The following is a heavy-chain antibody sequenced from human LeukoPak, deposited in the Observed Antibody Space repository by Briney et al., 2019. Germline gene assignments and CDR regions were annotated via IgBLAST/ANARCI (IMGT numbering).Heavy chain of an antibody. CDR2: INHSGST. D-gene: IGHD4-17*01. CDR3: ARGFSTVTTDYYYYMDV. Sequence: SETLSLTCAVYGGSFSGYYWSWIRQPPGKGLEWIGEINHSGSTNYNPSLKSRVTISADTSKNQFSLKLSSVTAADTAVYYCARGFSTVTTDYYYYMDVWGKGTTVTVSS. J-gene: IGHJ6*03. V-gene: IGHV4-34*01. CDR1: GGSFSGYY.